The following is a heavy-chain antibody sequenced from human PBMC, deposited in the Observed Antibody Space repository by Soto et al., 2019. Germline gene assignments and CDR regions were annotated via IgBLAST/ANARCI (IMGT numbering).Heavy chain of an antibody. V-gene: IGHV3-48*04. CDR3: ATRRRGYGDNDSKFCLEN. D-gene: IGHD5-12*01. CDR1: GFSFSNYG. Sequence: ELQLVESGGGLVQPGGSLRLSCVSSGFSFSNYGMNWVRQAPGKGLEWISFISNGNRTIYYADSVKGRFTISRDNAKNSLYLQMNSLRVEDTALYFCATRRRGYGDNDSKFCLENWGQGTLVTVSA. CDR2: ISNGNRTI. J-gene: IGHJ4*02.